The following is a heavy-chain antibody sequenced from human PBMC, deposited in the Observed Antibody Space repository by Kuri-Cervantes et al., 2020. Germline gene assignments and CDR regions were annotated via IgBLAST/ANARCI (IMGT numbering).Heavy chain of an antibody. J-gene: IGHJ4*02. D-gene: IGHD6-13*01. CDR1: GFTFSDYY. Sequence: GGSLRLSCAASGFTFSDYYMNWVRQAPGKGLEWVSSISSSSTIYYADSVKGRFAISRDNAKNSLYLQMNSLRAEDTAVYYCAGSCSSNWYMGEFDFWGQGTLVTVSS. CDR3: AGSCSSNWYMGEFDF. V-gene: IGHV3-69-1*01. CDR2: ISSSSTI.